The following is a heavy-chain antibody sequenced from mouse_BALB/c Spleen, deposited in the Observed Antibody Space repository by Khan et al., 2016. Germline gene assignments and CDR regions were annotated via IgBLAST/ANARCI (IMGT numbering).Heavy chain of an antibody. CDR3: ARSLSDYVTDY. Sequence: QVQLQQSGAELVKPGASVKLSCKASGYTFTSYWMHWVKQRPGQGLEWIGEINPSNGRTNYTEKFKSKATLTVDKSSSTAYMQLSSLTSEDSAVXYSARSLSDYVTDYWGQGTTLTVSS. CDR1: GYTFTSYW. J-gene: IGHJ2*01. V-gene: IGHV1S81*02. CDR2: INPSNGRT. D-gene: IGHD2-4*01.